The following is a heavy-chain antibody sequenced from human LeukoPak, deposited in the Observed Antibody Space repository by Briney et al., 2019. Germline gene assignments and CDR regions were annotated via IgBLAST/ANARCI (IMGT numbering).Heavy chain of an antibody. CDR2: INTNTGNP. V-gene: IGHV7-4-1*02. CDR3: ARGLRVHYYDSSGYYADY. Sequence: ASVTVSCKASGYTFTSYAMNWVRQAPGQGLEWMGWINTNTGNPTYAQGFTGRFVFSLDTSVSTAYLQISSLKAEDTAVYYCARGLRVHYYDSSGYYADYWGQGTLVTVSS. D-gene: IGHD3-22*01. J-gene: IGHJ4*02. CDR1: GYTFTSYA.